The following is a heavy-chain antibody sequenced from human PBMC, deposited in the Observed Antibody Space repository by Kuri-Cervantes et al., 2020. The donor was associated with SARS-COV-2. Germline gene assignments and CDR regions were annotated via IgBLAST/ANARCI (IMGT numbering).Heavy chain of an antibody. J-gene: IGHJ4*02. CDR3: SGRVDFSSVDY. CDR1: GGSISSYY. V-gene: IGHV4-34*03. Sequence: SETLSLTCTVSGGSISSYYWSWIRQPPGRGLEWIGGINHRGDTNYNPALESRVTISRDTSENQFSLRLSSVTAADTAVYYCSGRVDFSSVDYWGQGTLVTVSS. D-gene: IGHD3/OR15-3a*01. CDR2: INHRGDT.